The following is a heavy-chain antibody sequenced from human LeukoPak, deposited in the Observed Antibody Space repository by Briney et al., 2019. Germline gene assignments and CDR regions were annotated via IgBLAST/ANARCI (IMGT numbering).Heavy chain of an antibody. V-gene: IGHV3-23*01. Sequence: ETLSLTCTVSGGSISSYYWSWIRQPPGKGLEWVSAISGSGGSTYYADSVKGRFTISRDNSKNTLYLQMNSLRAEDTAVYYCAKAYYYDSSGYYVSLGGYWGQGTLVTVSS. D-gene: IGHD3-22*01. J-gene: IGHJ4*02. CDR1: GGSISSYY. CDR2: ISGSGGST. CDR3: AKAYYYDSSGYYVSLGGY.